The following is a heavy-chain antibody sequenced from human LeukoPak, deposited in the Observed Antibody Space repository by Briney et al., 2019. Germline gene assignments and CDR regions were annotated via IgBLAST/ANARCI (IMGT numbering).Heavy chain of an antibody. D-gene: IGHD3-10*01. CDR1: GGSFSGYY. J-gene: IGHJ5*02. V-gene: IGHV4-34*01. Sequence: SETLSLTCAVYGGSFSGYYWSWIRQPPGKGLEWIGEINHSGSTNYNPSLKSRVTISVDTSKNQFSLKLSSVTAADTAVYYCARGVITMVRGVQYWFDPWGQGTLATVSS. CDR3: ARGVITMVRGVQYWFDP. CDR2: INHSGST.